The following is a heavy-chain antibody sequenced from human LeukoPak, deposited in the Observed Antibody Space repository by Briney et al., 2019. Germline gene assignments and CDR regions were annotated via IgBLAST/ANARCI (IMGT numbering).Heavy chain of an antibody. CDR2: IIPIFGTA. V-gene: IGHV1-69*13. J-gene: IGHJ6*02. CDR1: GGTFSSYA. CDR3: ARGYSSGWYYYYGMDV. D-gene: IGHD6-19*01. Sequence: SVKVSCKASGGTFSSYAISWVRQAPGQGLEWMGGIIPIFGTANYAQKFQGRVTITADESTSTAYMELSSLRSEDTAVYYCARGYSSGWYYYYGMDVWGQGTTVTVSS.